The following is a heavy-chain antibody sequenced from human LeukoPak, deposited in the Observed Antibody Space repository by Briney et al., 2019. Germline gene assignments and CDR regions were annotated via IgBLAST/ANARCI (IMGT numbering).Heavy chain of an antibody. CDR1: GGSINSYY. Sequence: SETLSLTCTVSGGSINSYYWSWIRQSPGRGLEWIGYIYYIGTTNYNPSLKSRVTISVDTSKNQFSLKLSSVTAADTAVYYCARGGYSYDNWFDPWGQGTLVTVSS. CDR3: ARGGYSYDNWFDP. J-gene: IGHJ5*02. CDR2: IYYIGTT. D-gene: IGHD5-18*01. V-gene: IGHV4-59*01.